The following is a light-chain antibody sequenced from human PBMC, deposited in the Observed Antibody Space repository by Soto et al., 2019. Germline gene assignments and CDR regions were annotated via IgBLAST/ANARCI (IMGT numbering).Light chain of an antibody. J-gene: IGLJ2*01. CDR1: SSDVGGYDQ. CDR3: SSYTGSGTF. Sequence: QSALTQPASVSGSPGQSIAISCTGTSSDVGGYDQVSWYQQHPGKAPKLMIYAVTTRPSGVSNRFSDSKSGNTASLTISGLQAEDEADYYCSSYTGSGTFFGGGTKVTVL. CDR2: AVT. V-gene: IGLV2-14*01.